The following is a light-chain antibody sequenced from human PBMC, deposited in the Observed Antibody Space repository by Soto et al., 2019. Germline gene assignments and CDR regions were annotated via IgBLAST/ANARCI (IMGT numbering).Light chain of an antibody. Sequence: QSALNQPASVSGSPGQSITISCTGTSSDVGGYNYVYAYLQHPGKAPKLMIYDVSNRPSGVSNRFSGSKSGNTASLTISRLQAEYSADYYCSSYTRSSTLVFGVGTQLNVL. CDR3: SSYTRSSTLV. CDR1: SSDVGGYNY. CDR2: DVS. V-gene: IGLV2-14*01. J-gene: IGLJ2*01.